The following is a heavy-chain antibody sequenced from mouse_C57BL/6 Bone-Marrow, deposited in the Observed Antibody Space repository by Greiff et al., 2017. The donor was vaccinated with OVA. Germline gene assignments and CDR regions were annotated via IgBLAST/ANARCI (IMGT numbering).Heavy chain of an antibody. CDR1: GYTFTDYN. V-gene: IGHV1-18*01. J-gene: IGHJ3*01. CDR3: ARGNYYGSGDVSFAY. D-gene: IGHD1-1*01. CDR2: INPNNGGT. Sequence: VQLQQSGPELVKPGASVKIPCKASGYTFTDYNMDWVKQSHGKSLEWIGDINPNNGGTIYNQKFKGKATLTVDKSSSTAYMELRSLTSEDTAVYYCARGNYYGSGDVSFAYWGQGTLVTVSA.